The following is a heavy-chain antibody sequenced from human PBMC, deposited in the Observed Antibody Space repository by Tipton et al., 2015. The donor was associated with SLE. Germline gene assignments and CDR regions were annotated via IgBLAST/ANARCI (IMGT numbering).Heavy chain of an antibody. CDR3: ARDSDDVVHFDS. V-gene: IGHV1-2*06. Sequence: QSGAEVKKPGASVTVSCKASGSPFSDYYIHWVRQAPGQGLGWMGRLNLDSGGSDYAQQFRDRLSMTRDTSVSTAFMELSGLRSDDTAVYFCARDSDDVVHFDSWGQGTLVTVAS. CDR2: LNLDSGGS. J-gene: IGHJ4*02. CDR1: GSPFSDYY. D-gene: IGHD3-10*01.